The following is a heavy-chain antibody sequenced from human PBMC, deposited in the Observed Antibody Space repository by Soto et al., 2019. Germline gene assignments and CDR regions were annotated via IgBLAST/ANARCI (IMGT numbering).Heavy chain of an antibody. V-gene: IGHV1-18*01. D-gene: IGHD3-22*01. CDR1: GYTFSSYG. J-gene: IGHJ4*02. CDR3: ARAPTYDSSGYATDY. CDR2: ISAYNGNT. Sequence: QVQLVQSGAEVKKPGASVKVSCEASGYTFSSYGISWVRQAPGLGLEWMGWISAYNGNTNYAQKFQGRVTMTTYTSTSTAYMELRSLRSDDTAVYYCARAPTYDSSGYATDYWGQGTLVTVSS.